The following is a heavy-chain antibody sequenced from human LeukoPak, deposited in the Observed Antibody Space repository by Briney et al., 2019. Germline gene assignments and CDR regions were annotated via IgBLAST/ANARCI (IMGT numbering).Heavy chain of an antibody. V-gene: IGHV3-66*01. D-gene: IGHD3-10*01. CDR2: IYSGGST. CDR1: GFTVSSSY. J-gene: IGHJ4*02. CDR3: ARILQGSGSYGAFDY. Sequence: GGSLRLSCAASGFTVSSSYMSWVRQAPGKGLEWVSVIYSGGSTYYADSVKGRFTISRDNSKNTLYLQMNSLRAEDTAVYYCARILQGSGSYGAFDYWGQGTLVTVSS.